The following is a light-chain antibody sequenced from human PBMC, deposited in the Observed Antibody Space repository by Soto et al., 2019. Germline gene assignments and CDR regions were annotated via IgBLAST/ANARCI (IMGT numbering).Light chain of an antibody. CDR1: QSAGTN. Sequence: EIVMTQSPVTLSVSPGGGATLSCRASQSAGTNFARYQQQPGQPPRLLIYGASIRATGVPGRFSGSGSGTEFTLTISSLQSEDFAVYYWQQYNNWPPLTFGGGTKVEIE. J-gene: IGKJ4*01. CDR2: GAS. CDR3: QQYNNWPPLT. V-gene: IGKV3-15*01.